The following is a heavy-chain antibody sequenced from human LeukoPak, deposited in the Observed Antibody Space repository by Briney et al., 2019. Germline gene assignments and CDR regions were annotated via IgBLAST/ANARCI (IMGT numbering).Heavy chain of an antibody. CDR1: GFSFSDYW. CDR3: EAEDGIRYFDWLRPSYGMDV. CDR2: RWYDGSNK. V-gene: IGHV3-33*08. Sequence: PGGSLRLSCAASGFSFSDYWMHWVRQAPGQGLEWVAVRWYDGSNKYYADSVKGRFTISRDNSKNTLYLQMNSLRAEGTAVYYCEAEDGIRYFDWLRPSYGMDVWGQGTTVTVSS. D-gene: IGHD3-9*01. J-gene: IGHJ6*02.